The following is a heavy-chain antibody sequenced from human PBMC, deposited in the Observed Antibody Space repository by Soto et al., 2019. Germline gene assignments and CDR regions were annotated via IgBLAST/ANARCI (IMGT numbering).Heavy chain of an antibody. CDR2: IYYSGST. J-gene: IGHJ4*02. CDR3: ARVGRRGYSYYFDY. Sequence: SETLSLTCTVSGGSIRNYYWSWIRQPPGKGLEWIGYIYYSGSTNYNPSLKSRVTISVDTSKNQFSLKLSSVTAADTAVYYCARVGRRGYSYYFDYWGQGTLVTVSS. V-gene: IGHV4-59*01. D-gene: IGHD5-18*01. CDR1: GGSIRNYY.